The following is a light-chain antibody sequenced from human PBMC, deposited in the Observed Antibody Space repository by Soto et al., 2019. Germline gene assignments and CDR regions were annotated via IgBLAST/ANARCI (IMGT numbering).Light chain of an antibody. J-gene: IGLJ2*01. CDR2: HDS. V-gene: IGLV3-1*01. CDR1: KLGDKY. CDR3: QAWDSSVV. Sequence: SYELTQPPSVSVSPGQTASITCSGAKLGDKYACWYQQKPGQSPVLVIYHDSKRPSGFPERFSGSNSGNTATLTISGTQAMDEADYYCQAWDSSVVFGGGTKLTVL.